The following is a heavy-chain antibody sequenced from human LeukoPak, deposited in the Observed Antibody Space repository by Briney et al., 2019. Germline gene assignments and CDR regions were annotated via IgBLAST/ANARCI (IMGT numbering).Heavy chain of an antibody. CDR1: GGTFSSYA. J-gene: IGHJ4*02. CDR2: IIPIFGTA. V-gene: IGHV1-69*05. D-gene: IGHD2/OR15-2a*01. CDR3: ARDVNSRGPFDY. Sequence: ASVKVSCKASGGTFSSYAISWVRQAPGQRLEGMGGIIPIFGTANYAQKFQGRVTITTDKSTSTAYMEVSSLRSEDTAGYYCARDVNSRGPFDYWGQGTLVTLSS.